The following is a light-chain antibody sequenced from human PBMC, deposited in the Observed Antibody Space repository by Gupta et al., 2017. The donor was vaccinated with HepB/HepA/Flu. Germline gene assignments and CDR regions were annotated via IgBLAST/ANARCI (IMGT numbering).Light chain of an antibody. CDR3: QHYYDYPWT. V-gene: IGKV1-5*03. Sequence: DIQMTQSPSTLSASVGDRVTITCRDSQNIINWLAWYQQKPGKAPNLLIYKASNLESGVPSRFSGSGSGIEFTLTIISLQPDDFATYYCQHYYDYPWTFGQGTKVEI. CDR1: QNIINW. J-gene: IGKJ1*01. CDR2: KAS.